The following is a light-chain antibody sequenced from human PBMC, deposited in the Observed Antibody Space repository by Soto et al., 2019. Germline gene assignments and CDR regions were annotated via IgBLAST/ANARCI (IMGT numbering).Light chain of an antibody. CDR1: QSVSSSY. CDR3: QQYSSWPPWT. Sequence: EIVLTQSPGTLSLSPVEGATLSCRASQSVSSSYLAWYQQKPGQAPRLLIYGASARATGIPARFSGTGSGTEFTLTISNLQSEDFAVYYCQQYSSWPPWTFGQGTKVDIK. J-gene: IGKJ1*01. CDR2: GAS. V-gene: IGKV3-15*01.